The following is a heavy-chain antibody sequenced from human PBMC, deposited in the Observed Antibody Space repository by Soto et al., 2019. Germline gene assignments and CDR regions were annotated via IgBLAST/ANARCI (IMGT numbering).Heavy chain of an antibody. CDR2: IYRSGNT. Sequence: QVQLQESGPGLVKPSGTLSLTCAVSGGSISTNNLWSWVRQFPGRGLEWIAEIYRSGNTNYNPSLESRIAISMDKSRNPISLEVTSVAAADSAVYFFGRHIAVTGTRGFDCWGQGILVTVSS. V-gene: IGHV4-4*02. CDR1: GGSISTNNL. D-gene: IGHD6-19*01. CDR3: GRHIAVTGTRGFDC. J-gene: IGHJ4*02.